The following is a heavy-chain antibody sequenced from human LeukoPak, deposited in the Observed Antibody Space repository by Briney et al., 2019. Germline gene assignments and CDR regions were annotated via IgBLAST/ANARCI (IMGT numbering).Heavy chain of an antibody. V-gene: IGHV4-4*07. J-gene: IGHJ3*02. Sequence: SETLSLTCTVSGGSISSYYWSWIRQPAGKGLEWIGRIYTSGSTNYNPSLKSRVTMSVDTSKNQFSLKLSSVTAADTAVYYCARDSDIAAAGDAFDIWGQGTMVTVSS. CDR3: ARDSDIAAAGDAFDI. CDR1: GGSISSYY. CDR2: IYTSGST. D-gene: IGHD6-13*01.